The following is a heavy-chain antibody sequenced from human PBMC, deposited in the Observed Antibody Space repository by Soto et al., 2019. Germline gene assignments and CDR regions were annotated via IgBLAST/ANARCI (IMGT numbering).Heavy chain of an antibody. D-gene: IGHD6-19*01. V-gene: IGHV1-18*01. Sequence: QVQLVQSGAEVKKPGASVKVSCKASGYTFTSYGISWVRQAPGQGLEWMGWISAYNGNTNYAQKLQGRVTMTTDTSTSTAYMELRSRRSDDTAVYYCARDEGIAVAEFSNWCDPWGQGTLVTVSS. CDR3: ARDEGIAVAEFSNWCDP. CDR2: ISAYNGNT. CDR1: GYTFTSYG. J-gene: IGHJ5*02.